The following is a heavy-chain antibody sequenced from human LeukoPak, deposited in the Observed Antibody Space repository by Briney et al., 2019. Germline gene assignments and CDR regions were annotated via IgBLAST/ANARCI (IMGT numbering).Heavy chain of an antibody. J-gene: IGHJ4*02. CDR1: GYTFSNYD. Sequence: ASVKVSCKAAGYTFSNYDINWVRQATGQGLEWMGWMNPNSGGTNYAQRFQGRVTMTRDTSISTAYMELSRLRSDDTAVYYCARGGPTLGGSEPFDYWGQGTLVTVSS. CDR3: ARGGPTLGGSEPFDY. V-gene: IGHV1-2*02. D-gene: IGHD2-15*01. CDR2: MNPNSGGT.